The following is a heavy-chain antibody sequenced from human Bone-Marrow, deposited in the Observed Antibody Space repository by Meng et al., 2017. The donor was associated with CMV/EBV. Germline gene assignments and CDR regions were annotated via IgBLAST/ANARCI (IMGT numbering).Heavy chain of an antibody. CDR1: GGSISSGGYY. CDR2: IYYSGSN. J-gene: IGHJ6*02. Sequence: TLSLTCTVSGGSISSGGYYWSWIRQHPGKGLEWIGYIYYSGSNYYNPSLKSRVTISVDTSKNQFSMKLSSVNAADTGVYYCARGGDSSGYYSYYDYYGMDVWGQGTMVTVSS. V-gene: IGHV4-31*03. D-gene: IGHD3-22*01. CDR3: ARGGDSSGYYSYYDYYGMDV.